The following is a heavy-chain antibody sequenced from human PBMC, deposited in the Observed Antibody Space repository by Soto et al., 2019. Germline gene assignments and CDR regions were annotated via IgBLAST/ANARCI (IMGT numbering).Heavy chain of an antibody. V-gene: IGHV3-64*01. J-gene: IGHJ6*02. CDR3: ARVPPGNYYYYGMDV. Sequence: GGSLRLSCAASGFTFSSYAMHWVRQAPGKGLEYVSAISSNGGSTYYANSVKGRFTISRDNSKNTLYLQMGSLRAEDMAVYYCARVPPGNYYYYGMDVWGQGTTVTVSS. CDR1: GFTFSSYA. CDR2: ISSNGGST.